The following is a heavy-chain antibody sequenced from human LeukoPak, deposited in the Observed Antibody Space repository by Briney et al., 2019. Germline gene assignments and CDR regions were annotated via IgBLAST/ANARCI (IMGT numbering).Heavy chain of an antibody. CDR1: GFTFSSYS. D-gene: IGHD5-24*01. CDR2: ISSSSSYI. V-gene: IGHV3-21*04. Sequence: PGGSLRLSCAASGFTFSSYSMNWVRQAPGKGLEWVSSISSSSSYIYYADSVKGRFTISRDNAKNSLYLQMNSLRADDTAVYYCARDVVMATTYFDYWGQGTLVTVSS. J-gene: IGHJ4*02. CDR3: ARDVVMATTYFDY.